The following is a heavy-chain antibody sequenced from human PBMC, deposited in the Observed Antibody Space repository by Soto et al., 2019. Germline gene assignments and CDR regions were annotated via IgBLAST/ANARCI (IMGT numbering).Heavy chain of an antibody. CDR2: IYYSGST. Sequence: SETLSLTCTVSGGSISSGDYYWSWIRQPPGKGLEWIGYIYYSGSTYYNPSLKSRVTISVDTSKNQFSLKLSSVTAADTAVYYCARGRYHYDSSGLLWYFDYWGQGTLVTVSS. CDR1: GGSISSGDYY. V-gene: IGHV4-30-4*01. D-gene: IGHD3-22*01. CDR3: ARGRYHYDSSGLLWYFDY. J-gene: IGHJ4*02.